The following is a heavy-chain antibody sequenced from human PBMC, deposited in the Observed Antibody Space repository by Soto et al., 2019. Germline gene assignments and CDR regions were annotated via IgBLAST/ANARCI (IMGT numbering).Heavy chain of an antibody. Sequence: GGSLRLSCAASGFTFSNYWMSWVRQAPGKGLEWVANIKQDGSEYYLVDSVKGRFTISRDNAKNSLHLQMDSLRAEDTAVYYCATRPHDPNNSAYLGVFDYWGQGSMVTVYS. D-gene: IGHD3-22*01. CDR1: GFTFSNYW. CDR3: ATRPHDPNNSAYLGVFDY. J-gene: IGHJ4*02. V-gene: IGHV3-7*01. CDR2: IKQDGSEY.